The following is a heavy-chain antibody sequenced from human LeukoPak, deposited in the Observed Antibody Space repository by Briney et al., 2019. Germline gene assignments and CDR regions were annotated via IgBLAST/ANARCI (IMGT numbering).Heavy chain of an antibody. CDR2: ISSSSSYI. CDR1: GFTFSSYS. V-gene: IGHV3-21*01. Sequence: GGSLRLSCAASGFTFSSYSMNWVRQAPGKGLEWVSSISSSSSYIYYADSVKGRFTISRDNANNSLYLQMNSLRAEDTAVYYCARGSYGSGSYYNAHLLNLDYWGQGTLVTVSS. D-gene: IGHD3-10*01. CDR3: ARGSYGSGSYYNAHLLNLDY. J-gene: IGHJ4*02.